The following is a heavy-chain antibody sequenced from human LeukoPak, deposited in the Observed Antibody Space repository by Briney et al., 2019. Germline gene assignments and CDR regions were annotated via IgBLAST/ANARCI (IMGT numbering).Heavy chain of an antibody. CDR3: AHGRGYNYEGAFDI. CDR2: IFWDDDK. V-gene: IGHV2-5*02. J-gene: IGHJ3*02. D-gene: IGHD5-18*01. Sequence: SGPTLVKPTQTLTLTCTFSGFSLSTSGVGVGWIRQPPGKALECLALIFWDDDKRYSPSLKTRLTITKDTSKNQVVLKMTNMDPVDTATYYCAHGRGYNYEGAFDIWGQGTMVTVSS. CDR1: GFSLSTSGVG.